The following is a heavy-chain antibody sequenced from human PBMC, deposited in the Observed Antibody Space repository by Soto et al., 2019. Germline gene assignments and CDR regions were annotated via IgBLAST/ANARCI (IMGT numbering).Heavy chain of an antibody. CDR3: ATIQGSGPRWGMDV. D-gene: IGHD3-3*01. CDR2: ISVSSSYI. Sequence: EVPLVESGGGLVKPGESLRLSCVASPSAFSSYSINWVRQAPGKGLEWVSSISVSSSYIYYAASVKGRFTISRDNTKTSVYAQMKNLRADDTAVYHCATIQGSGPRWGMDVWGQGTPVIVSS. CDR1: PSAFSSYS. J-gene: IGHJ6*02. V-gene: IGHV3-21*01.